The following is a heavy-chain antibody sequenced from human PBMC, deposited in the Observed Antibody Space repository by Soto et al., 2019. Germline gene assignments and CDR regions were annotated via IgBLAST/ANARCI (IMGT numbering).Heavy chain of an antibody. D-gene: IGHD1-26*01. CDR2: IYYSGST. Sequence: PSETLSLTCTVSGGSINSYYWSWIRQPPGKGLEWIGYIYYSGSTNYNPSLKSRVTISVDTSKNQFSLKLSSVTAADTAVYYCARPYGGNFDYWGQGTLVTVS. CDR3: ARPYGGNFDY. CDR1: GGSINSYY. J-gene: IGHJ4*02. V-gene: IGHV4-59*01.